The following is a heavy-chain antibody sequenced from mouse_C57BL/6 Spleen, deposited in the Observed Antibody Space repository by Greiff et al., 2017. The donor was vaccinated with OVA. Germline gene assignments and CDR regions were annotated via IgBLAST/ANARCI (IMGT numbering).Heavy chain of an antibody. V-gene: IGHV5-6*02. CDR2: ISSGGSYT. D-gene: IGHD1-1*01. Sequence: EVKLEESGGDLVKPGGSLKLSCAASGFTFSSYGMSWVSQTPEKSLEWVATISSGGSYTYYPDNVKGRFTISRDNAKNTLYLQMSSLKSEDTAMYYCARRGYSSQLDFDYWGQGTTLTVSS. J-gene: IGHJ2*01. CDR3: ARRGYSSQLDFDY. CDR1: GFTFSSYG.